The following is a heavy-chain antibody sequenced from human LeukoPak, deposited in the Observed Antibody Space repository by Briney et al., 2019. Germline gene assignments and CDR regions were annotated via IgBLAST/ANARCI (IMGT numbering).Heavy chain of an antibody. CDR3: ARAPGYGGTSSWFDP. V-gene: IGHV3-21*04. Sequence: GGSLRLSCAASGFTFSSYSMNWVRQAPGKGLEWVSSISSSSSYIYYADSVKGRFTISRDNAKNSLYLQMNSLRAEDTALYYCARAPGYGGTSSWFDPWGQGTLVTVSS. J-gene: IGHJ5*02. CDR1: GFTFSSYS. CDR2: ISSSSSYI. D-gene: IGHD2-2*03.